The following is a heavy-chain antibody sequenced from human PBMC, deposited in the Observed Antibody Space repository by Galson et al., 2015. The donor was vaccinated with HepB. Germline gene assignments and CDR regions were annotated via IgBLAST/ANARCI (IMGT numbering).Heavy chain of an antibody. CDR3: AKDRGSSGWNGEYFQH. CDR2: ISYDGSNK. CDR1: GLTFSSYG. V-gene: IGHV3-30*18. Sequence: SLRLSCAASGLTFSSYGMHWVRQAPGKGLEWVAVISYDGSNKHYADSVKGRFTISRDNSKNTLYLQMNSLRAEDTAVYYCAKDRGSSGWNGEYFQHWGQGTLVTVSS. J-gene: IGHJ1*01. D-gene: IGHD6-19*01.